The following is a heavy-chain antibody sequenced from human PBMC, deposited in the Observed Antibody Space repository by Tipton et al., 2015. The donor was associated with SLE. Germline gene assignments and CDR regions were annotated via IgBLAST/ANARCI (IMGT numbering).Heavy chain of an antibody. V-gene: IGHV4-61*01. Sequence: TLSLTCTVSGGSVSSGSYYWSWIRQPPGKGLGWIGYIYYSGSTYYNPSLKSRVTISVDTSKNQFSLKLSSVTAADTAVYYCASRLHFAFDIWGQGTMVTVSS. CDR1: GGSVSSGSYY. J-gene: IGHJ3*02. CDR3: ASRLHFAFDI. D-gene: IGHD4-11*01. CDR2: IYYSGST.